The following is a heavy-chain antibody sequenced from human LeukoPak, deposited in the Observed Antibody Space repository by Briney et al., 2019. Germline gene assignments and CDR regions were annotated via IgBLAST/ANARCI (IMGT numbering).Heavy chain of an antibody. CDR1: GFTFSNYA. CDR2: ISSSTTYI. CDR3: ARGTEMATMGSWFDP. J-gene: IGHJ5*02. D-gene: IGHD5-24*01. V-gene: IGHV3-21*01. Sequence: GGSLRLSCGASGFTFSNYAMSWVRQAPGKGLEWVSSISSSTTYIFYADSVKGRFTISRDNAKNSLYLQMNSLSADDTAVYYCARGTEMATMGSWFDPWGQGTLVTVSS.